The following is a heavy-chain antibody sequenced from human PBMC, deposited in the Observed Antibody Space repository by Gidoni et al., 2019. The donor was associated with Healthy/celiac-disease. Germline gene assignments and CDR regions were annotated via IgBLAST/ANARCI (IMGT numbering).Heavy chain of an antibody. CDR1: GGSLRGYY. V-gene: IGHV4-34*01. CDR2: INHSGST. CDR3: ARTIWFGESPYYYYGMDV. Sequence: QVQLQQWGAGLLKPSETLSLTCAVYGGSLRGYYWSWIRPPPGKGLEWIGEINHSGSTNYNPSLKGRVTISVDTSKNQFSLKLSSVTAADTAVYYCARTIWFGESPYYYYGMDVWGQGTTVTVSS. D-gene: IGHD3-10*01. J-gene: IGHJ6*02.